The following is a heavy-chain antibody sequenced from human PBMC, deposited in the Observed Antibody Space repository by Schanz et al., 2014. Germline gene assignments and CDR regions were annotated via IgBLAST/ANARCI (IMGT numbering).Heavy chain of an antibody. J-gene: IGHJ4*02. CDR3: ARDRRNADLDY. D-gene: IGHD1-1*01. Sequence: EVQLVESGGGLVQPGGSLRLSCATSGLTFTSAWMSWVRQAPGKGLEWVSYISGSSRTIYYADSMKGRFTISRDNAKNSLYLEMNSLRAEDTALYYCARDRRNADLDYWGQGTLVTVSS. CDR2: ISGSSRTI. CDR1: GLTFTSAW. V-gene: IGHV3-48*01.